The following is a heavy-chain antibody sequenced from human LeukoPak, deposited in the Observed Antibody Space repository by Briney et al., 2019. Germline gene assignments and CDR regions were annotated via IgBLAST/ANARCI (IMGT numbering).Heavy chain of an antibody. CDR1: GFTFSSYW. J-gene: IGHJ6*02. CDR2: IKQDGSEK. V-gene: IGHV3-7*01. CDR3: ARDHLLDTAMVLEYVYYYGMDV. D-gene: IGHD5-18*01. Sequence: PGGSLRLSCAASGFTFSSYWMSWVRQAPGKGLEWVANIKQDGSEKYYVDSVKGRFTISRDNAKNSLYLQMNSLRAEDTAVYYCARDHLLDTAMVLEYVYYYGMDVWGQGTPVTVSS.